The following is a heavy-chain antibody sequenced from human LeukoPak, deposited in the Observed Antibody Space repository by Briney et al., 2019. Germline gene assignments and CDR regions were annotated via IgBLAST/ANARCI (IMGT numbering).Heavy chain of an antibody. CDR1: GGSFSGYY. Sequence: SETLSLTCAVYGGSFSGYYWSWIRQPPGKGLEWIGEISHSGSTNYNPSLKSRVTISVDTSKNQFSLKLSSVTAADTAVYYCASTYYDFWSGYYSSIDYWGQGTLVTVSS. J-gene: IGHJ4*02. CDR3: ASTYYDFWSGYYSSIDY. V-gene: IGHV4-34*01. CDR2: ISHSGST. D-gene: IGHD3-3*01.